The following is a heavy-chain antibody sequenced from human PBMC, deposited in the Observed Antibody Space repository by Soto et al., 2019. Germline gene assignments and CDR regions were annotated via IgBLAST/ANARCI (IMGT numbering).Heavy chain of an antibody. D-gene: IGHD3-16*01. CDR3: AREGGESSDGLYYFDS. Sequence: ASETLSLTCTVSGGSTSSDNYWSWIRQPPGKGLEWIGHIYYSGNTDYNPSLKSRLAISIDTSRNQFSLKLSSVTAADTAVYFCAREGGESSDGLYYFDSWGQGSLVTVSS. J-gene: IGHJ4*02. CDR1: GGSTSSDNY. V-gene: IGHV4-30-4*01. CDR2: IYYSGNT.